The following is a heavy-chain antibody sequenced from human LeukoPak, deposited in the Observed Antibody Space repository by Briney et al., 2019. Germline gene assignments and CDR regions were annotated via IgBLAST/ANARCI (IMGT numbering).Heavy chain of an antibody. J-gene: IGHJ3*02. CDR3: ARDQLGYDSSGYYRTYDAFDI. CDR1: GFTFSCYA. CDR2: ISGSGAYT. V-gene: IGHV3-23*01. D-gene: IGHD3-22*01. Sequence: PGGSLRLSCAASGFTFSCYAMTWVRQAPGKGLEWVSTISGSGAYTYYADSVKGRFTISRDNSKNTLYLQMNSLRAEDTAVYYCARDQLGYDSSGYYRTYDAFDIWGQGTMVTVSS.